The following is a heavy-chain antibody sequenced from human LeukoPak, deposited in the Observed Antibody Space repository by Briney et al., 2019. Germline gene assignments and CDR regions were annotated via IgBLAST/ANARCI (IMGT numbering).Heavy chain of an antibody. V-gene: IGHV4-4*02. Sequence: PSGTLSLTCAVSGGSISSTNWWSWVRQPPGKGLEWIGEIYHSGSTIYNPSLKSRVTISADKSRNQFSLKLSSVTAADTAVYYCAREEGSSGYSSGWGQGTLVTVSS. D-gene: IGHD6-19*01. CDR3: AREEGSSGYSSG. CDR2: IYHSGST. J-gene: IGHJ4*02. CDR1: GGSISSTNW.